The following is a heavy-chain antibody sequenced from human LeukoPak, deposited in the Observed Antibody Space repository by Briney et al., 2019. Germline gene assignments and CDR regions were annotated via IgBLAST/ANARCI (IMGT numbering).Heavy chain of an antibody. CDR1: GYTFTGYY. CDR2: INPNSGGT. Sequence: ASVKVSCKASGYTFTGYYMHWVRQAPGQGLEWMGWINPNSGGTNYAQKFQGRVTMTRDTSISTAYMELSRLRSDDTAVYYCAREGEVVPAAMFSAGSWFDPWGQGTLVTVSS. J-gene: IGHJ5*02. CDR3: AREGEVVPAAMFSAGSWFDP. V-gene: IGHV1-2*02. D-gene: IGHD2-2*01.